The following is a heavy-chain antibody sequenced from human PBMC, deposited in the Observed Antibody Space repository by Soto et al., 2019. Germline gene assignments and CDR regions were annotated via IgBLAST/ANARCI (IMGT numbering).Heavy chain of an antibody. CDR3: ARGGGILTKHIFDS. J-gene: IGHJ4*02. V-gene: IGHV3-30-3*01. D-gene: IGHD3-9*01. Sequence: VGSLRLSCAASGFTFGSYAMHWVRQAPGKGLEWVAVILDDRSNKHYTQSVKGGFTISTDKSTNTLYLQMNRLRDEDTAVYYCARGGGILTKHIFDSWGQGTLVTVSS. CDR2: ILDDRSNK. CDR1: GFTFGSYA.